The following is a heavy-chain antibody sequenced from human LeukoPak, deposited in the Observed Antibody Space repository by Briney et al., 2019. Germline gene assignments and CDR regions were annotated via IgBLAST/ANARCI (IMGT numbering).Heavy chain of an antibody. Sequence: GGSLRLSCAASGFIFSTYAMHWVRQAPGKGLEYVSSISSNGGSTYYANSVTGRFTISRDNSKNTLYLQVGSLRAEDMAVYYCARRAAAGPLYLDYWGQGTLVTVSS. CDR3: ARRAAAGPLYLDY. D-gene: IGHD6-13*01. CDR2: ISSNGGST. CDR1: GFIFSTYA. V-gene: IGHV3-64*01. J-gene: IGHJ4*02.